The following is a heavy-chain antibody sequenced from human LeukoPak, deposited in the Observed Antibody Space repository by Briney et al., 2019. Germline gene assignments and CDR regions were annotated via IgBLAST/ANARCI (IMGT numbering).Heavy chain of an antibody. Sequence: GGFLRLSCAASGFAFSTTGMTWVRQAPGRRLEWVSTISPTVEGTHYADSVKGRFTISRDNSKTTLSLEMNSLRADDTAPYYCARDAGGAWPFDYWGQGTRVIVSS. V-gene: IGHV3-23*01. CDR3: ARDAGGAWPFDY. J-gene: IGHJ4*02. D-gene: IGHD3-10*01. CDR2: ISPTVEGT. CDR1: GFAFSTTG.